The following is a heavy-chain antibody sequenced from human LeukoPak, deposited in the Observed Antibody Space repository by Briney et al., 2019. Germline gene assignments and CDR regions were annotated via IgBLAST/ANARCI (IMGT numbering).Heavy chain of an antibody. J-gene: IGHJ3*02. CDR2: INHSGST. CDR1: GGSFSGYY. CDR3: ARRGDYYDISRGAFDI. V-gene: IGHV4-34*01. Sequence: SETLSLTCAVYGGSFSGYYWSWIRQPPGKGLEWIGEINHSGSTNYNPSLKSRVTISVDTSKNQFSLKLSSVTAADTAVYYCARRGDYYDISRGAFDIWGQGTMVTVSS. D-gene: IGHD3-22*01.